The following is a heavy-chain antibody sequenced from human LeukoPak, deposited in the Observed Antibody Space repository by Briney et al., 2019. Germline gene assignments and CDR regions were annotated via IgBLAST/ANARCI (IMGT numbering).Heavy chain of an antibody. V-gene: IGHV4-59*01. Sequence: SETLSLTCNVSGDSISSDYWSWIRQPPGKGLEWIGHIYYSGSTNYNPSLKSRVTISVDASKNHFSLKVSSVTAADTAVYYCARAAYYGSGSYYAYWGQGTLVTVSS. D-gene: IGHD3-10*01. CDR3: ARAAYYGSGSYYAY. J-gene: IGHJ4*02. CDR2: IYYSGST. CDR1: GDSISSDY.